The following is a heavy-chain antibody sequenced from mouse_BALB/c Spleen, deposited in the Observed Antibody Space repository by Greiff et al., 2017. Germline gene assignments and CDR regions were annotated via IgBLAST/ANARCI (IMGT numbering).Heavy chain of an antibody. Sequence: EVKLQESGPSLVKPSQTLSLTCSVTGDSITSGYWNWIRKFPGNKLEYMGYISYSGSTYYNPSLKSRISITRDTSKNQYYLQLNSVTTEDTATYYCARRGGTGGYFDYWGQGTTLTVSS. CDR1: GDSITSGY. J-gene: IGHJ2*01. CDR3: ARRGGTGGYFDY. CDR2: ISYSGST. D-gene: IGHD4-1*01. V-gene: IGHV3-8*02.